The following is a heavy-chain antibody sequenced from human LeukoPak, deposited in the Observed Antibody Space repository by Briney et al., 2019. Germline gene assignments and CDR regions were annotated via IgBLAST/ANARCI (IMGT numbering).Heavy chain of an antibody. Sequence: GGSLRLSCEASAAFGHIFRDSWMHWVRQAPGKGLVWVSRISSDGSSTSYADPVKGRVTIFRDNAKNTLFLQMNSLGVEDTAVYYCARDMRTTGSLAYWGQGTLVTVSS. V-gene: IGHV3-74*01. CDR1: GHIFRDSW. D-gene: IGHD1-1*01. J-gene: IGHJ4*02. CDR2: ISSDGSST. CDR3: ARDMRTTGSLAY.